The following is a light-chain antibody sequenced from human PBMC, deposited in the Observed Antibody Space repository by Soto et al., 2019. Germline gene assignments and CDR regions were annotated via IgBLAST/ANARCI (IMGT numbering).Light chain of an antibody. CDR3: QQRSNWLT. J-gene: IGKJ1*01. CDR2: DAS. V-gene: IGKV3-11*01. Sequence: EIVLTQSPATLSLSPGERATLSCRASQSVSSYLAWDQQKPGQAPRLLIYDASNRATGIPARFSGSGSGTDFTLTISSLEPEDFAVYYCQQRSNWLTFGQGTKVEIK. CDR1: QSVSSY.